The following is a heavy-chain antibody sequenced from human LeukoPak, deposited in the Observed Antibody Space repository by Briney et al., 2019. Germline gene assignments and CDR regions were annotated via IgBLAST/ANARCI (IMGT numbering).Heavy chain of an antibody. V-gene: IGHV4-34*01. CDR1: GGSFSGYY. D-gene: IGHD2-8*01. Sequence: SETLSLTCAVYGGSFSGYYWSWIRQPPGKGLEWIGEINHSGSTNCNPSLKSRVTISVDTSKNQFSLKLSSVTAADTAVYYCARTAQFCTNGVCYTSWRNWFDPWGQGTLVTVSS. CDR3: ARTAQFCTNGVCYTSWRNWFDP. J-gene: IGHJ5*02. CDR2: INHSGST.